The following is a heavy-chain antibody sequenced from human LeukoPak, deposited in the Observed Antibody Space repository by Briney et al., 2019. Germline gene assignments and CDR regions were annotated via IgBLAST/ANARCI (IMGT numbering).Heavy chain of an antibody. CDR3: AREGDYVWGSYLLY. V-gene: IGHV3-23*01. CDR2: ISPSGDIT. Sequence: GGSLRLSCAGYGFTFSNDGMNWVRQAAGKGLEWVSGISPSGDITYYIDSVKGRFTISRDNSKNTFYLQMNSLRAEDTAVYYCAREGDYVWGSYLLYWGQGTLVTVSS. CDR1: GFTFSNDG. J-gene: IGHJ4*02. D-gene: IGHD3-16*02.